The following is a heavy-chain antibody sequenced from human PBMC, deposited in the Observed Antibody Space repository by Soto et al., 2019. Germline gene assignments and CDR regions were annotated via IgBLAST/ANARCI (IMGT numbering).Heavy chain of an antibody. V-gene: IGHV4-30-4*01. CDR3: AHDSHGGNTYFDL. J-gene: IGHJ4*02. CDR1: GGSISSGNFY. Sequence: VQLQESGPGLVRPSETLSLTCTVSGGSISSGNFYWSWIRQPPGKGLAWIGYIYFSGSTSYSPSLKSRLTISLNTSNNQFSLKLTSVTDADTAVYYCAHDSHGGNTYFDLWGQGALVTVSS. CDR2: IYFSGST. D-gene: IGHD1-26*01.